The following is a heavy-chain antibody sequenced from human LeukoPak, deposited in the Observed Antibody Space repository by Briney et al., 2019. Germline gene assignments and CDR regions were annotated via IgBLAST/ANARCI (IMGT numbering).Heavy chain of an antibody. J-gene: IGHJ4*02. Sequence: GGSLRLSCAASGFTFRSYSMNWVRQAPGKGLDWVSSISSSSSYIYYADSVKGRFTISRDNSKNTLYLQMNSLRAEDTAVYYCAKNTQYSGYYDCWGQGTLVAVSS. CDR2: ISSSSSYI. D-gene: IGHD6-6*01. V-gene: IGHV3-21*04. CDR1: GFTFRSYS. CDR3: AKNTQYSGYYDC.